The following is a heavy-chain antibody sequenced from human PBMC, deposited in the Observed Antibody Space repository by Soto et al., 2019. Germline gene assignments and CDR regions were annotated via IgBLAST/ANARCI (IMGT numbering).Heavy chain of an antibody. Sequence: QVQLVQSGAEVKKPGASVKVSCKASGYTFTSYGISWVRQAPGQGLEWMGWISAYNGNTNYAQKLQGRVTMTTDTSTSTAYLKLRSLRSDDTAVYYCAREALTMVRGVMSYWGQGTLVTVSS. CDR1: GYTFTSYG. V-gene: IGHV1-18*01. CDR2: ISAYNGNT. J-gene: IGHJ4*02. D-gene: IGHD3-10*01. CDR3: AREALTMVRGVMSY.